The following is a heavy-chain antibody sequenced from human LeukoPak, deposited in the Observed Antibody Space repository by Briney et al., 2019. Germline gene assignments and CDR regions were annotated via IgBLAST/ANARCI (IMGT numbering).Heavy chain of an antibody. D-gene: IGHD6-13*01. Sequence: GGSLRLSCAASGFSFSGFWMSWVRQAPGKGLEWVANIKQDGSEKYYVDSVKGRFTISRDNAKNSLYLQLNSLQAEDTAVYYCAREGITAAADYWGQGTLVTVSS. J-gene: IGHJ4*02. CDR1: GFSFSGFW. CDR3: AREGITAAADY. CDR2: IKQDGSEK. V-gene: IGHV3-7*01.